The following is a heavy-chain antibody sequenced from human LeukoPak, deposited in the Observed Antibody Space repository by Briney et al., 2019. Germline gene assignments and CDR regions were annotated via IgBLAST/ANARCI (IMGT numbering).Heavy chain of an antibody. CDR3: ARDLVDYGDYAERGGNWFDP. CDR2: INGRGGTT. Sequence: PGGSLRLSCAASGFTFSTYAMSWVCQAPGKGLEWVSFINGRGGTTYNADSVKGRFTISRDNSKNTLYLQMNSLRADDTAIYYCARDLVDYGDYAERGGNWFDPWGQGTLVTVSS. CDR1: GFTFSTYA. D-gene: IGHD4-17*01. V-gene: IGHV3-23*01. J-gene: IGHJ5*02.